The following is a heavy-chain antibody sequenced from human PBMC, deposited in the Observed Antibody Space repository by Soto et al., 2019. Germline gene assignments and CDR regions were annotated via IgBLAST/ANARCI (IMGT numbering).Heavy chain of an antibody. J-gene: IGHJ4*02. V-gene: IGHV3-21*02. CDR2: ISSSGDYI. CDR1: GFPFNTHT. Sequence: EVQLVESGGGQVMSGGSLRLSCAAFGFPFNTHTLSWVRHTPGQGLEWVSSISSSGDYIYYTDSVKGRFTISRDNARNSLYLQMNSLRAEDTALYYCVRDIRVTGSTYDDYWGQGTLGTVSS. D-gene: IGHD2-21*02. CDR3: VRDIRVTGSTYDDY.